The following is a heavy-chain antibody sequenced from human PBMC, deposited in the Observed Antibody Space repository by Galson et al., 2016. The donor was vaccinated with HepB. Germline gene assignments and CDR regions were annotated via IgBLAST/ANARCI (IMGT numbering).Heavy chain of an antibody. V-gene: IGHV3-21*01. CDR3: ASRHSGWYYFDY. J-gene: IGHJ4*02. Sequence: SLRLSCAVSGITFRSYTMNWVRQAPGKGLEWVSSISGDSSYIYYADSVKGRFTISRDNAKNSLYLQMNSLRAEDTAVYYCASRHSGWYYFDYWGQGTLVTVSS. D-gene: IGHD6-19*01. CDR1: GITFRSYT. CDR2: ISGDSSYI.